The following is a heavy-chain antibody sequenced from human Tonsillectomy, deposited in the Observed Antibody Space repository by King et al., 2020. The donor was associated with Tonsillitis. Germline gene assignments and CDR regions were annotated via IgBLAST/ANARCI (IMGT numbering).Heavy chain of an antibody. V-gene: IGHV4-59*01. D-gene: IGHD3-10*01. CDR2: ISYSGST. J-gene: IGHJ4*02. Sequence: VQLQESGPGLVKPSETLSLTCTVSNGSISHYYWSWLRQPPGKGLEWIGYISYSGSTNYNPSLNIRVTMSVDTSQNQFSLRLTSVTAADTAVYYCARGALWFPLDFWGQGTLVTVSS. CDR3: ARGALWFPLDF. CDR1: NGSISHYY.